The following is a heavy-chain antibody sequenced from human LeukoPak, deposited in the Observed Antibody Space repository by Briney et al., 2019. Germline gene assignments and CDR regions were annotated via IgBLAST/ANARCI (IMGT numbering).Heavy chain of an antibody. CDR1: GYTFTSYD. Sequence: ASVKVSCKASGYTFTSYDINWVRQATGQGLEWMGWMNPNSGNTGYAQKFQGRVTMTRNTSISTAYMELSSLRSEDTAVYYCARGGAARFYYYYYMDVWGKGTTVTVSS. CDR3: ARGGAARFYYYYYMDV. V-gene: IGHV1-8*01. D-gene: IGHD6-6*01. J-gene: IGHJ6*03. CDR2: MNPNSGNT.